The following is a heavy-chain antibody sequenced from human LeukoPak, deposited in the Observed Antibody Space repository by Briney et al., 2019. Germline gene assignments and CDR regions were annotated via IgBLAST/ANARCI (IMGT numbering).Heavy chain of an antibody. CDR1: GGSMSNNW. D-gene: IGHD6-19*01. V-gene: IGHV4-4*02. CDR3: ASNGWYGLDY. Sequence: PSGTLSLTCAVSGGSMSNNWWSWVRQPPGKGLEWIGEIFHTGSTNYNPSLKSRVTISVDKSKNQFSLRLTSVTAADTAVYYCASNGWYGLDYWGQGTLVTVSS. J-gene: IGHJ4*02. CDR2: IFHTGST.